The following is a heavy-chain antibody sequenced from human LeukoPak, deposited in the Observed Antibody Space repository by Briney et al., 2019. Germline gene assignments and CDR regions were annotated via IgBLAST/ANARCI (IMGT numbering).Heavy chain of an antibody. Sequence: GGSLRLSCAASGFTFSSYATDWVRQAPGKGLEWVAVISYDGSNKYYADSVKGRFTISRDNSKNTLYLQMNSLRAEDTAVYYCAREASSVVLQQVVRYSDYWGQGTLVTVSS. J-gene: IGHJ4*02. CDR1: GFTFSSYA. D-gene: IGHD6-13*01. CDR2: ISYDGSNK. CDR3: AREASSVVLQQVVRYSDY. V-gene: IGHV3-30-3*01.